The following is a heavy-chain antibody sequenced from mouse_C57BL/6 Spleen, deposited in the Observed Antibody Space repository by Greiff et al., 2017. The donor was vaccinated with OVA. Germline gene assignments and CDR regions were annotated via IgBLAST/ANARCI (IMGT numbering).Heavy chain of an antibody. CDR2: IHPNSGST. D-gene: IGHD2-3*01. CDR3: ARDGYYPYAMDY. Sequence: QVQLQQPGAELVKPGASVKLSCKASGYTFTSYWMHWVKQRPGQGLEWIGMIHPNSGSTNYNEKFKSKATLTVDKSSSTAYMQLSSLTSEDSAVYYCARDGYYPYAMDYWGQGTSVTVSS. CDR1: GYTFTSYW. V-gene: IGHV1-64*01. J-gene: IGHJ4*01.